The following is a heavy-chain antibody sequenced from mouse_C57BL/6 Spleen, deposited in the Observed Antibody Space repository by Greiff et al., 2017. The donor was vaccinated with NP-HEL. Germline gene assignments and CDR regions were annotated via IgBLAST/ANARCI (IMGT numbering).Heavy chain of an antibody. J-gene: IGHJ1*03. Sequence: VQLQQPGAELVKPGASVKMSCKASGYTFTSYWITWVKQRPGQGLEWIGDIYPGSGSTNYNEKFKSKATLTVDTSSSTAYMQLSSLTSEDSAVYYCARVITTVVATRDYWYFEGWGTGTTVTVSS. CDR1: GYTFTSYW. CDR2: IYPGSGST. V-gene: IGHV1-55*01. D-gene: IGHD1-1*01. CDR3: ARVITTVVATRDYWYFEG.